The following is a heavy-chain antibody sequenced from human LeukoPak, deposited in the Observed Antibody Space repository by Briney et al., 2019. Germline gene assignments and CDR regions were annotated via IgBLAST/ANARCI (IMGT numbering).Heavy chain of an antibody. Sequence: PGRSLRLSCAASGFTFNYYALHWVRQAPGKGLEWVAVISYDGSNKYYADSVKGRFTISRDNAKDTLYVQMNSLRAEDTAVYYCARGLVDCSGGSCPTQGSYGMDVWGQGTTVTVSS. CDR3: ARGLVDCSGGSCPTQGSYGMDV. CDR1: GFTFNYYA. D-gene: IGHD2-15*01. J-gene: IGHJ6*02. CDR2: ISYDGSNK. V-gene: IGHV3-30-3*01.